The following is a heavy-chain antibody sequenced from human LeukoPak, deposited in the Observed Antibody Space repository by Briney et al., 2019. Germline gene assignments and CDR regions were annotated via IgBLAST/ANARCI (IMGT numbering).Heavy chain of an antibody. CDR3: AGLGSGYEFYFDY. CDR2: INYSGST. J-gene: IGHJ4*02. V-gene: IGHV4-34*01. D-gene: IGHD5-12*01. CDR1: GGSFSGYY. Sequence: SETLSLTCAVYGGSFSGYYWSWIRQPPGKGLEWIGEINYSGSTNYNPTLKSRVTISVDTSKNQFSLKLSSVTAADTAVYYCAGLGSGYEFYFDYWGQGTLVTVSS.